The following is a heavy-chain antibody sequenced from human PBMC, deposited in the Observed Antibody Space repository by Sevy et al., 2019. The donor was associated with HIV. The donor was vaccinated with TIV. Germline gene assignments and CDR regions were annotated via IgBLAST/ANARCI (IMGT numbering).Heavy chain of an antibody. CDR2: INHSGSN. J-gene: IGHJ3*02. CDR1: GGSFSGYY. V-gene: IGHV4-34*01. D-gene: IGHD6-13*01. CDR3: ARVRVDAAGDASDI. Sequence: SETLSLTCAVYGGSFSGYYWSWIRQSPGKGLEWIGEINHSGSNNYNASLKSRVTISMDTSKNQFSLRLNSVNTADTAVYYCARVRVDAAGDASDIWGQGTMVTVSS.